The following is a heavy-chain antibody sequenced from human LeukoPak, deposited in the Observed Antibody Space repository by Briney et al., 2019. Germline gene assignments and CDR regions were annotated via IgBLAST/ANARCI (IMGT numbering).Heavy chain of an antibody. V-gene: IGHV1-8*01. Sequence: GASVKVSCKASGYTFTSYDINWVRQATGQGLEWMGWLNSNSGNTGYAQKFQGRVTMTRNTSISTAYMELSSLRSEDTAVYYCARAFGWLNAFDIWGQGTMVTISS. CDR1: GYTFTSYD. CDR2: LNSNSGNT. D-gene: IGHD3-9*01. CDR3: ARAFGWLNAFDI. J-gene: IGHJ3*02.